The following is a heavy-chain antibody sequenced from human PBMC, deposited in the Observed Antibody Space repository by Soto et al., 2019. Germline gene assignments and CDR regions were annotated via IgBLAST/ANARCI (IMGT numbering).Heavy chain of an antibody. Sequence: SGPTLVNPTQTLTLTCTFSGFSLSTSGVGVGWIRQPPGKALEWLALIYWNDDKRYSPSLKSRLTITKDTSKNQVVLTMTNMDPVDTATYYCAHAKFYGDPTYYFDYWGQGTLVTVSS. D-gene: IGHD4-17*01. CDR2: IYWNDDK. CDR3: AHAKFYGDPTYYFDY. V-gene: IGHV2-5*01. J-gene: IGHJ4*02. CDR1: GFSLSTSGVG.